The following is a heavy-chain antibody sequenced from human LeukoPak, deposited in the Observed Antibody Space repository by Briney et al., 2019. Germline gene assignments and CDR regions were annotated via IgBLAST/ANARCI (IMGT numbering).Heavy chain of an antibody. J-gene: IGHJ3*02. CDR1: XYPLXXVS. CDR2: FDPEHGQT. V-gene: IGHV1-24*01. CDR3: ATGVIRNDLFDI. D-gene: IGHD3-16*01. Sequence: XXVXFXXXXYPLXXVSIHWVRQAPGKGHEWMGGFDPEHGQTIYAQNFQSRVTITEDTFTDRAYMELSSLRSDDTAVYYCATGVIRNDLFDIWGQGTVVTVSS.